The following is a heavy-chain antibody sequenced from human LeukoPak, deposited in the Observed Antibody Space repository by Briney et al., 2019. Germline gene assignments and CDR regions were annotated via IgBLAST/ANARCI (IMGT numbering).Heavy chain of an antibody. CDR3: TRSRTTPGRFDY. D-gene: IGHD1/OR15-1a*01. J-gene: IGHJ4*02. V-gene: IGHV6-1*01. Sequence: SQTLSLTCAISGDSVSTNSVTWNWIRPSPSRGLEWLGRTYYRSKWYNDYAVSVQSRISINPDTSKNQFSLQLNSVTPEDTAMYYCTRSRTTPGRFDYWGQGTLVTVSS. CDR2: TYYRSKWYN. CDR1: GDSVSTNSVT.